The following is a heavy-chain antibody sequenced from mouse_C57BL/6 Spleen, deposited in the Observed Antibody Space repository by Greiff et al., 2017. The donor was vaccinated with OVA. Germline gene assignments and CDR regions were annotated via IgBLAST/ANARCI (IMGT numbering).Heavy chain of an antibody. CDR1: GYSITSGYY. D-gene: IGHD2-4*01. V-gene: IGHV3-6*01. J-gene: IGHJ2*01. CDR2: ISYDGSN. Sequence: EVQLQESGPGLVKPSQSLSLTCSVTGYSITSGYYWNWIRQFPGNKLEWMGYISYDGSNNYNPSLKNRISITRDTSKNQFFLKLNSVTTEDTATYYCARETTGGDYDVGYFDYWGQGTTLTVSS. CDR3: ARETTGGDYDVGYFDY.